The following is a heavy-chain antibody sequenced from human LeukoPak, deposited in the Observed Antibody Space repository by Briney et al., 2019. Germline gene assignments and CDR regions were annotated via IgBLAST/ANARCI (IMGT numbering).Heavy chain of an antibody. CDR2: ISGSGGST. V-gene: IGHV3-23*01. D-gene: IGHD6-19*01. J-gene: IGHJ4*02. CDR1: GFTFSSYA. Sequence: GGSLRLSCAASGFTFSSYAMSWVRQAPGKGLEWVSAISGSGGSTYYADSVKGRFTISRDNSKNTLYLQMNSLRAEDTAVYYCARDFSSGWVLDYWGQGTLVTVSS. CDR3: ARDFSSGWVLDY.